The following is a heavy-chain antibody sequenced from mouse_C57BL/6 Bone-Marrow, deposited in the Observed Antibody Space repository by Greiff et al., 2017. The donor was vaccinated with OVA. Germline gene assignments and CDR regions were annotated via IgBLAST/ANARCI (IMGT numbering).Heavy chain of an antibody. V-gene: IGHV14-4*01. CDR2: IDPENGDT. Sequence: VQLKQSGAELVRPGASVKLSCTASGFNIKDDYMHWVKQRPEQGLEWIGWIDPENGDTEYASKFQGKATITADTSSNTAYLQLSSLTSEDTAVYYCTTDYSGSSFFAYWGQGTLVTVSA. D-gene: IGHD1-1*01. J-gene: IGHJ3*01. CDR1: GFNIKDDY. CDR3: TTDYSGSSFFAY.